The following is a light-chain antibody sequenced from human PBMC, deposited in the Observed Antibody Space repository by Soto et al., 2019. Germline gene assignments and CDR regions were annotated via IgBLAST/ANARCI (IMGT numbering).Light chain of an antibody. CDR3: QQYNSDSRT. CDR2: KAS. J-gene: IGKJ1*01. V-gene: IGKV1-5*03. CDR1: QSIGSW. Sequence: DIQMTQSPSTLSASVGDRVTITCRASQSIGSWLAWYQQKPGKAPKLLIYKASSLESGVPSRFSGSGSGTEFTLPISSLQPDDFATYYCQQYNSDSRTFGQGTKVEIK.